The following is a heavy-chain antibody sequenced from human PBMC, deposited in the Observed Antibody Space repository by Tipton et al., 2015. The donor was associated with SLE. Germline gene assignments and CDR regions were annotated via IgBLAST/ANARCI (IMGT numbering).Heavy chain of an antibody. CDR1: GGSINNYY. V-gene: IGHV4-59*01. CDR3: AGDSQAFDY. J-gene: IGHJ4*02. Sequence: TLSLTCSVSGGSINNYYWSWIRQTSGKGLEWIGYIYHSGSTLYSPSLKSRVAISIDTSKKQVSLKLNSVTAADTAVYYCAGDSQAFDYWGQGSLVTVSS. CDR2: IYHSGST.